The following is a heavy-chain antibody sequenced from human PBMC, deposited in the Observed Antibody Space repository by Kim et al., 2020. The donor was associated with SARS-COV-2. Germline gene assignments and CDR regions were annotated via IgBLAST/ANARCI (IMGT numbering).Heavy chain of an antibody. CDR3: AKDKLVVVAATPAGNWFDP. CDR1: GFTFSSYA. D-gene: IGHD2-15*01. J-gene: IGHJ5*02. CDR2: ISGSGGST. Sequence: GGSLRLSCAASGFTFSSYAMSWVRQAPGKGLEWVSAISGSGGSTYYADSVKGRFTISRDNSKNTLYLQMNSLRAEDTAVYYCAKDKLVVVAATPAGNWFDPWGQGTLVTVSS. V-gene: IGHV3-23*01.